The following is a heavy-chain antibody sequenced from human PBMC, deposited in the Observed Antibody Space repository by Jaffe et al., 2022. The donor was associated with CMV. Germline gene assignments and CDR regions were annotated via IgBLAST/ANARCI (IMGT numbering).Heavy chain of an antibody. CDR2: IHYSGRT. Sequence: QLQLQESGPGLVKPSETLSLNCTVSGGSISSSIYYWGWIRQPPGKGLEWIGSIHYSGRTYYNPSLKSRVTISVDTSKSQFSLKLTSVTAADTAVYYCARHHLMGNWNVPYWGQGTLVTVSS. D-gene: IGHD1-1*01. J-gene: IGHJ4*02. CDR1: GGSISSSIYY. V-gene: IGHV4-39*01. CDR3: ARHHLMGNWNVPY.